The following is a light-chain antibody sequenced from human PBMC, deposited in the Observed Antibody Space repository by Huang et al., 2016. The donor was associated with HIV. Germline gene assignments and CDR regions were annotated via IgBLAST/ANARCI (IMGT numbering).Light chain of an antibody. V-gene: IGKV3-15*01. CDR1: QSVRTN. Sequence: IVMTQSPAALSVSPGETVTLSCRASQSVRTNLAWYQQKPGQAPRLLIYGASTRANDVPARFSGGVSGTDFTLTINNLQSEDFAVYYCQQYNTFGQGTKLEIK. J-gene: IGKJ2*01. CDR2: GAS. CDR3: QQYNT.